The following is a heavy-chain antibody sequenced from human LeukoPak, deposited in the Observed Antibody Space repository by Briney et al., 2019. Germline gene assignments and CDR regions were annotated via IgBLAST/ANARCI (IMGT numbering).Heavy chain of an antibody. D-gene: IGHD6-13*01. CDR2: INPNSGGT. V-gene: IGHV1-2*02. CDR1: GYTFTGYY. Sequence: APVKVSCKASGYTFTGYYMHWVRQAPGQGLEWMGWINPNSGGTNYAQKFQGRVTMTRDTSISTAYMELSRLRSDDTAVYYCARVIIAAPHVPGKYGMDVWGQGTTVTVSS. J-gene: IGHJ6*02. CDR3: ARVIIAAPHVPGKYGMDV.